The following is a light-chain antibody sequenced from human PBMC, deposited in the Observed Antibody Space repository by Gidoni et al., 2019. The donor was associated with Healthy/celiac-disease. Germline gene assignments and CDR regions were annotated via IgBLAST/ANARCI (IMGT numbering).Light chain of an antibody. CDR1: SSDVGLYNR. V-gene: IGLV2-18*02. Sequence: QSALTQPPSVSASPGQSVTISCSGTSSDVGLYNRVSWYQQPPGTAPKLMIYEVSNRPSGVPDRFSGSKSGNTASLTISGLQAEDEADYYCSSYASSTTLWVFGGGTKLTVL. CDR2: EVS. CDR3: SSYASSTTLWV. J-gene: IGLJ3*02.